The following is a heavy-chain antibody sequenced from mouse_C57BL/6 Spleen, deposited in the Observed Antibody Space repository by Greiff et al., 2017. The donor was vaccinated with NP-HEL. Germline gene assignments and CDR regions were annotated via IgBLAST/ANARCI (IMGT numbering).Heavy chain of an antibody. Sequence: VQLQQSGAELVKPGASVKISCKASGYAFSSYWMNWVKQRPGKGLEWIGQIYPGDGDTNYNGKFKGKATLTVDTSSSTAYMQLSSLTSEDSAVYYCARDLLDAMDYWGQGTSVTVSS. D-gene: IGHD2-1*01. J-gene: IGHJ4*01. CDR3: ARDLLDAMDY. CDR1: GYAFSSYW. V-gene: IGHV1-80*01. CDR2: IYPGDGDT.